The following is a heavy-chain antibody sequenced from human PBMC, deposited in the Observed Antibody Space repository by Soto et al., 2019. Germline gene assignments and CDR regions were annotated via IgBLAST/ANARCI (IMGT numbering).Heavy chain of an antibody. D-gene: IGHD1-26*01. CDR3: ARGGGGSYPYYCDY. J-gene: IGHJ4*02. CDR1: GGSISSGGYY. Sequence: QVQLQESGPGLVKPSQTLSLTCTVSGGSISSGGYYWSWIRQHPGNGLEWIGYIYYSGSTYYNPSLESRVTISVDTSKNQFSLKLSSVTAADTAVYYCARGGGGSYPYYCDYWGQGTLVTVSS. CDR2: IYYSGST. V-gene: IGHV4-31*03.